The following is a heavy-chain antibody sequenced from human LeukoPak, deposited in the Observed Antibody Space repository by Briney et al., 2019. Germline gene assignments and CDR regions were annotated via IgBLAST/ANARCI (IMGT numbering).Heavy chain of an antibody. CDR2: ISAYNGNT. D-gene: IGHD3-9*01. V-gene: IGHV1-18*04. J-gene: IGHJ6*02. Sequence: ASVKVSCKASGYTFTGSPILWVRQAPGQGLEWMGWISAYNGNTNYAQKLQGRVTMTTDTSTSTAYMELRSLRSDDTAVYYCARDPHYDILTGYRYYYYYGMDVWGQGTTVTVSS. CDR3: ARDPHYDILTGYRYYYYYGMDV. CDR1: GYTFTGSP.